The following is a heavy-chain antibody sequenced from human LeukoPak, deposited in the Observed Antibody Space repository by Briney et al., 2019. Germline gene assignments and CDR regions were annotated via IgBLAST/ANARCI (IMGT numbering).Heavy chain of an antibody. Sequence: GRSLRLSCAASGFTFSSYAMHWVRQAPGKGLEWVAVISYDGSNKYYADSVKGRFTISRDNSKNTLYLQMNSLRAEDTAVYYCAKDRPITMIVAGAFDIWGQGTMVTVSS. CDR3: AKDRPITMIVAGAFDI. J-gene: IGHJ3*02. D-gene: IGHD3-22*01. CDR2: ISYDGSNK. V-gene: IGHV3-30-3*01. CDR1: GFTFSSYA.